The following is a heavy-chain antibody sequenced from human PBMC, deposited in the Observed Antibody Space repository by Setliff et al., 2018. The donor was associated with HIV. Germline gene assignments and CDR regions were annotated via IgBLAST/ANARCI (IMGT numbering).Heavy chain of an antibody. V-gene: IGHV4-38-2*02. J-gene: IGHJ4*02. CDR1: LDPISSGYY. CDR2: IYHSGST. Sequence: SETLSLTCIVSLDPISSGYYWGWIRQPPGKGLEWIGSIYHSGSTYYNPSLKSRLTISVDTSKNEFSLKMASVTAADTAVYFCARQRAVAGINDYWGQGTLVTVSS. D-gene: IGHD6-19*01. CDR3: ARQRAVAGINDY.